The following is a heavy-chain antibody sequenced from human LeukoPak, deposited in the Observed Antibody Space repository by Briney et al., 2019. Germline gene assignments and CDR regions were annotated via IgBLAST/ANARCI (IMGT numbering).Heavy chain of an antibody. CDR1: GFIFSGHS. J-gene: IGHJ4*02. CDR3: AKDRLRDTVTALRFDY. Sequence: GGSLRLSCAGSGFIFSGHSMNWVRQAPGKGLEWVSVIYSGGSTYYADSVKGRFTISRDNSKNTLYLQMNSLRAEDTAVYYCAKDRLRDTVTALRFDYWGQGTLVTASS. D-gene: IGHD4-17*01. CDR2: IYSGGST. V-gene: IGHV3-53*01.